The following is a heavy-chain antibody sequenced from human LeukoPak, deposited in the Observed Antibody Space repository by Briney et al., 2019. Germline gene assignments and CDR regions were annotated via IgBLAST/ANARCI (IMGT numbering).Heavy chain of an antibody. D-gene: IGHD3-10*02. CDR1: GFTFSNYG. J-gene: IGHJ6*04. Sequence: TPGGSLRLSCAASGFTFSNYGMHWVRQAPGKGLEWVSFISSSSTYIYYADSLKGRFTISRDNAKNSQYLQMNSLRAEDTAVYYCAELGITMIGGVWGKGTTVTISS. V-gene: IGHV3-21*06. CDR2: ISSSSTYI. CDR3: AELGITMIGGV.